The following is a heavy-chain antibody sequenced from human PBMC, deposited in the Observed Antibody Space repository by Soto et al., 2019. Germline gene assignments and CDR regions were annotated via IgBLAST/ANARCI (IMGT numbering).Heavy chain of an antibody. CDR3: ETRDSSRFY. CDR1: GVSMSSHDC. J-gene: IGHJ4*02. Sequence: QVQLQESGPGLVKPSGTLSLTCAVSGVSMSSHDCWTWVRQPPGKGLQWIGESHQSGNTNYTSSLESRFTISVDTAKNQFSLKLTSETVADTAVYYCETRDSSRFYWGQGTLVTVPS. D-gene: IGHD6-13*01. V-gene: IGHV4-4*02. CDR2: SHQSGNT.